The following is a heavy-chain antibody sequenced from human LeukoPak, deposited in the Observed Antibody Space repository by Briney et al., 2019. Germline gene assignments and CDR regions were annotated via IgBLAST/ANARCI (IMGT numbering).Heavy chain of an antibody. J-gene: IGHJ4*02. Sequence: SETLSLTCTVSGGSISSYYWSWIRQPPGKGLEWIGYIYYSGSTNYNPSLKSRVTISVDTSKNQFSLKLSSVTAANTAVYYCARVPGYSYGYFHYWGQGTLVTVSS. CDR2: IYYSGST. CDR1: GGSISSYY. V-gene: IGHV4-59*08. D-gene: IGHD5-18*01. CDR3: ARVPGYSYGYFHY.